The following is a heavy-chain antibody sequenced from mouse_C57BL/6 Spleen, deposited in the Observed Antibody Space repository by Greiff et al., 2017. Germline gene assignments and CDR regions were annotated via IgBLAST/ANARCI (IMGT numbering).Heavy chain of an antibody. CDR1: GFTFSSYG. J-gene: IGHJ2*01. Sequence: EVQLVESGGDLVKPGGSLKLSCAASGFTFSSYGMSWVRQTPDKRLEWVATISSGGSYTYYPDSVKGRFTISRDNAKNTLYRQMSSLKSEDTAMYYCASHAYYSNYGEDYFDYWGQGTTLTVSS. CDR3: ASHAYYSNYGEDYFDY. CDR2: ISSGGSYT. D-gene: IGHD2-5*01. V-gene: IGHV5-6*01.